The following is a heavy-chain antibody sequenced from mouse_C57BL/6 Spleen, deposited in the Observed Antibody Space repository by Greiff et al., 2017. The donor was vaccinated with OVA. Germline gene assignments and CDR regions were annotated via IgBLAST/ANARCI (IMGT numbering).Heavy chain of an antibody. D-gene: IGHD3-3*01. V-gene: IGHV1-69*01. Sequence: QVQLQQPGAELVMPGASVKLSCKASGYTFTSYWMHWVKQRPGQGLEWIGEIDPSDSYTNSNQKFKGKSTLTVDKSSSTAYMQLSSLTSEDAAVYYCANVGEGGFDYWGQGTTLTVSS. J-gene: IGHJ2*01. CDR3: ANVGEGGFDY. CDR1: GYTFTSYW. CDR2: IDPSDSYT.